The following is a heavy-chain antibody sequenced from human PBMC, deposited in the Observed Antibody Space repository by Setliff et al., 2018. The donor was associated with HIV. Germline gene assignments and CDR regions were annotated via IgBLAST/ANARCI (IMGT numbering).Heavy chain of an antibody. Sequence: GGSLRLSCAASGFTFDDYGMTWVRQAPGKGLEWLSGISWNGGSTGYADSVKGRFTISRDNSKNTLYLQMNSLRAEDTAVYYCAKIQNPQGYYYDSSGYYPHPGSPDYWGQGTLVTVSS. CDR1: GFTFDDYG. J-gene: IGHJ4*02. V-gene: IGHV3-20*04. CDR3: AKIQNPQGYYYDSSGYYPHPGSPDY. CDR2: ISWNGGST. D-gene: IGHD3-22*01.